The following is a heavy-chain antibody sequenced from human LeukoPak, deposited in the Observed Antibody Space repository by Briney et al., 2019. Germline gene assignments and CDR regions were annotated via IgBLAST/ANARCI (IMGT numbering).Heavy chain of an antibody. Sequence: GGSLRLSCAASGFTFSSYAMPWVRQAPGKGLEWVAVIWYDGSNKYYADSVKGRFTISRDNSKNTLYLQMNSLRAKDTAVYYCARDRGNWSGSGGMDVWGQGTTVTVSS. CDR2: IWYDGSNK. J-gene: IGHJ6*02. CDR1: GFTFSSYA. V-gene: IGHV3-33*01. D-gene: IGHD3-3*01. CDR3: ARDRGNWSGSGGMDV.